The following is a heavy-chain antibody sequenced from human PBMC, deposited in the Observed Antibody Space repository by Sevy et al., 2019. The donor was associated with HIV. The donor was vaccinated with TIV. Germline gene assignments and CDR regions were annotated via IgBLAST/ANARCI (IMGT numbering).Heavy chain of an antibody. V-gene: IGHV1-24*01. D-gene: IGHD3-22*01. CDR1: GYTLIQIS. CDR3: AATKDYYESSGDPFDY. CDR2: FDPEDGET. Sequence: ASLKVSCKVSGYTLIQISIHWVRQAPGRGLEWMGSFDPEDGETIYAQKFQGRLTMTEDTSTDTAYMEMSSLKSEDTAVYYCAATKDYYESSGDPFDYWGQGTLLTVSS. J-gene: IGHJ4*02.